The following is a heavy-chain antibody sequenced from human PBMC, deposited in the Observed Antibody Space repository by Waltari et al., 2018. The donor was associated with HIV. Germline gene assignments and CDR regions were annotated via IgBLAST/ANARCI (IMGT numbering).Heavy chain of an antibody. D-gene: IGHD3-10*01. Sequence: EVQLVESGGGLVQPGGSLRLSCAASGFTFSRYWMHWVRQAPGKGLVWLSRVNNEGSRTSYADSVKGRFTITRDNAKNTVYLQMNSLRAEDTAVYYCASLSYGSGDRNFDYWGQGTLVTVSS. CDR3: ASLSYGSGDRNFDY. CDR2: VNNEGSRT. V-gene: IGHV3-74*01. J-gene: IGHJ4*02. CDR1: GFTFSRYW.